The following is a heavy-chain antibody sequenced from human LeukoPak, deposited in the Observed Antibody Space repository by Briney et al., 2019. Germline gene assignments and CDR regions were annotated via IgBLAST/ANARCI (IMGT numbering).Heavy chain of an antibody. Sequence: GGSLRLSCAASGFTFSSYSMNWVRQAPGKGLEWVSSISSSSYIYYADSVKGRFTISRDNAKNSLYPQMNSLRAEDTAVYYCARDGYYDSSAYWGQGTLVTVSS. CDR3: ARDGYYDSSAY. CDR2: ISSSSYI. CDR1: GFTFSSYS. D-gene: IGHD3-22*01. J-gene: IGHJ4*02. V-gene: IGHV3-21*01.